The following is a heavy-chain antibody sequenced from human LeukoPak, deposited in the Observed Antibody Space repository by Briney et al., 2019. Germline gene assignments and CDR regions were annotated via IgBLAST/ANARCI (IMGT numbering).Heavy chain of an antibody. CDR1: GFPFSGYG. CDR2: ISSDGSKK. V-gene: IGHV3-30*03. Sequence: GGSLRLSCTASGFPFSGYGMHWVRQAPGKGPEWVAAISSDGSKKDYADSVKGRFSISRDKSKNTLYLQMNSLRPEDTAAYYCATEYNNLDDYFDYWGQGTLVIVSS. CDR3: ATEYNNLDDYFDY. D-gene: IGHD1-1*01. J-gene: IGHJ4*02.